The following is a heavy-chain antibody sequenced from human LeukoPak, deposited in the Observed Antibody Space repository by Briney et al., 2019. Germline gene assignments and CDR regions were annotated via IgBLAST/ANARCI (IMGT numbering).Heavy chain of an antibody. CDR3: ARGTVATGADY. CDR1: GGSISSYF. Sequence: SETLSLTCTLSGGSISSYFWSWIRQPPGKGLEWIGYIYYTGSTNYNPSLKSRVAISVDTSENQFSLRLNSVTAADTAVYYCARGTVATGADYWGQGTLVTVSS. J-gene: IGHJ4*02. CDR2: IYYTGST. V-gene: IGHV4-59*01. D-gene: IGHD5-12*01.